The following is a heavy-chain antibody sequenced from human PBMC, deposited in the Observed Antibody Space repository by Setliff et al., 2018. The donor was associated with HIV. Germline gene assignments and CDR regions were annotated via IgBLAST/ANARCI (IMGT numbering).Heavy chain of an antibody. Sequence: PSETLSLTCAVSGGSISSSNWWSWVRQPPGKGLEWIGEIYHSGSTNYNPSLKSRVTISVDKSKNQFSLKLSSVTAAVTAVYYCATRIQLWLGSFDYWGQGTLVTVSS. CDR1: GGSISSSNW. D-gene: IGHD5-18*01. J-gene: IGHJ4*02. CDR3: ATRIQLWLGSFDY. V-gene: IGHV4-4*02. CDR2: IYHSGST.